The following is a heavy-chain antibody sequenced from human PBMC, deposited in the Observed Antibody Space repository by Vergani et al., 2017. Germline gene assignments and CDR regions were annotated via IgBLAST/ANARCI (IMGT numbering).Heavy chain of an antibody. V-gene: IGHV4-61*02. D-gene: IGHD5-12*01. CDR2: IYSSGST. CDR3: ARDATTGGFDI. J-gene: IGHJ3*02. Sequence: QVQLQESGPGLLKPSQTLSLTCSVAGDSISSGNYYWNWIRQPAGKGLEWMGRIYSSGSTSYNPSIKSRITMSLDTSKNQFSLSLSSVTAADTAVYYWARDATTGGFDIWGQGTMVTVSS. CDR1: GDSISSGNYY.